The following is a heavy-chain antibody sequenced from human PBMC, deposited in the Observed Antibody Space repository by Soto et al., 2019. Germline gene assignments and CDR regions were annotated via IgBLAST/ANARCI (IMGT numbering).Heavy chain of an antibody. V-gene: IGHV3-23*01. D-gene: IGHD3-10*01. CDR3: AKDSSGVAAAPRSNFDY. CDR1: GFSFTSSP. J-gene: IGHJ4*02. Sequence: GGSLRLSCAASGFSFTSSPMHWVRQAPGKGLEWVSAISGSGGSTYYADSVKGRFTISRDNSKNTLYLQMNSLRAEDTAVYYCAKDSSGVAAAPRSNFDYWGQGTLVTVSS. CDR2: ISGSGGST.